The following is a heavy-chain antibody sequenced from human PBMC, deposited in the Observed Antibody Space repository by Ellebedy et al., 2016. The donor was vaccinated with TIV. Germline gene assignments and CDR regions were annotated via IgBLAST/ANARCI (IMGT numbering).Heavy chain of an antibody. CDR2: ISNTGDTT. V-gene: IGHV3-23*01. CDR3: TMENPYGSGRLYYVDD. J-gene: IGHJ4*02. CDR1: GFTFSSYA. D-gene: IGHD3-10*01. Sequence: GGSLRLXCAASGFTFSSYAMSWVRQAPGKGLEWVSAISNTGDTTYYADSVKGRFSISRDNAKSTFYLQLNRLRGEDTAVYYCTMENPYGSGRLYYVDDWGQGTLVTVSS.